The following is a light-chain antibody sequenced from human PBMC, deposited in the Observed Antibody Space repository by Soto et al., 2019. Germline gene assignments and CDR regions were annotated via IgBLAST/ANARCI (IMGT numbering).Light chain of an antibody. CDR1: SSDVGAYNY. CDR2: EVS. CDR3: GSYSSTATREV. J-gene: IGLJ1*01. V-gene: IGLV2-14*01. Sequence: QSALTQPASVSGSPGQSITISCTGTSSDVGAYNYVSWYQQHPGKAPKLMIYEVSHRPSGVSHRFSGYKSSNTASLTISGLQAEDEADYFGGSYSSTATREVFGTGTKLTVL.